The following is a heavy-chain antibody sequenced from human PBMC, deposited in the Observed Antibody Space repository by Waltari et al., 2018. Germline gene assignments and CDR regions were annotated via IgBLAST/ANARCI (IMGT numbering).Heavy chain of an antibody. D-gene: IGHD1-26*01. Sequence: QVQLQESGPGLVKPSETLSLTCTVSGDSVSSTNYHWTWIRQPPGRGLEWIGYIYDSGSTNYNPSLESRFTMSVDTSKRQFSLRLSSVTAADTAVYYCASTSPTYDYFDYWGQGILVTVSS. CDR2: IYDSGST. CDR1: GDSVSSTNYH. CDR3: ASTSPTYDYFDY. V-gene: IGHV4-61*01. J-gene: IGHJ4*02.